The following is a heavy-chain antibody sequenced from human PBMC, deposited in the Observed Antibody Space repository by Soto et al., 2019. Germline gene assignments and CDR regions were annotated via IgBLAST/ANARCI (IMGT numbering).Heavy chain of an antibody. CDR2: ISHSGST. Sequence: SETLSLTCAVYGESFSAYHWSWTRQPPGKGLEWIGEISHSGSTNYNPSLKSRVTISVDTSKNQFSLKLRSLTAADTAVYYCARGLGGRSDFWGQGNLVTVS. CDR1: GESFSAYH. CDR3: ARGLGGRSDF. J-gene: IGHJ4*02. V-gene: IGHV4-34*01.